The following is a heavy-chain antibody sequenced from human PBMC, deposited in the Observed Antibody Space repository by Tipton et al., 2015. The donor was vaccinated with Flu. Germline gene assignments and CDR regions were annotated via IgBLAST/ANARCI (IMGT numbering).Heavy chain of an antibody. V-gene: IGHV3-53*01. Sequence: SLRLSCAASGVTVSSNYMSWVRQAPGKGLEWVSVIYSGGSTYYADSVKGRFTISRDNSKNTLYLQMNSLRAEDTAVYYCARVGGPWSGYFDYWGQGTLVPVSS. J-gene: IGHJ4*02. CDR1: GVTVSSNY. CDR3: ARVGGPWSGYFDY. CDR2: IYSGGST. D-gene: IGHD2-15*01.